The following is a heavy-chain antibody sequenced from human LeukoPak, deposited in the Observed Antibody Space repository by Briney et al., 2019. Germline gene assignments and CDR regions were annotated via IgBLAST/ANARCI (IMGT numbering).Heavy chain of an antibody. D-gene: IGHD1/OR15-1a*01. J-gene: IGHJ2*01. CDR3: ARSNTDGFVCRFLVL. V-gene: IGHV1-46*01. Sequence: GASVRDSCKASGYTFTSHYMHWVRQVPGQGLEWMGIIHPSGGSTTYAQSFQGRVTMTRDTSTSTVYMELSSLRSEDTAVYFCARSNTDGFVCRFLVLWGRDPRVTVSS. CDR2: IHPSGGST. CDR1: GYTFTSHY.